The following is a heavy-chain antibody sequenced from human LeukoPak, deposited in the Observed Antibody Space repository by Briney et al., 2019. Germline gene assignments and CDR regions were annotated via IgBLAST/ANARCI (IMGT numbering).Heavy chain of an antibody. J-gene: IGHJ6*03. CDR3: ATPGPHYDILTGSYYYYMDV. CDR2: ISGSGSST. V-gene: IGHV3-23*01. D-gene: IGHD3-9*01. Sequence: GGSLRLSCAASEFTFSSYAMSWVRQAPGKGLEWVSGISGSGSSTYYADSVKGRFTVSRDNSKNTLYLQMNSLRAEDTAVYYCATPGPHYDILTGSYYYYMDVWGKGTTVTVSS. CDR1: EFTFSSYA.